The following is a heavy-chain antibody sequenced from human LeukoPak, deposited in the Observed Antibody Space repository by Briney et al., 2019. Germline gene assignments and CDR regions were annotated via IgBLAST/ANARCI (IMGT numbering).Heavy chain of an antibody. V-gene: IGHV3-21*01. J-gene: IGHJ4*02. CDR1: GFTFSSYS. CDR2: IGGSSSYI. Sequence: PGGSLRLSCAASGFTFSSYSMNWVRQAPGKGLEWVSSIGGSSSYIYYADSVKGRFTISRDNAKNSLYLQMNSLRAEDTAVYYCATIPGYSSGWYGGYDYWGQGTLVTVSS. CDR3: ATIPGYSSGWYGGYDY. D-gene: IGHD6-19*01.